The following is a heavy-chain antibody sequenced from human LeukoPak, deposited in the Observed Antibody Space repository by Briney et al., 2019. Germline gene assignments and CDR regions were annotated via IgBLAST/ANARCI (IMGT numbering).Heavy chain of an antibody. V-gene: IGHV5-10-1*01. J-gene: IGHJ3*02. CDR1: GYSSTSYW. Sequence: GESLRISCKGFGYSSTSYWISWVRQMPGKGLEWMGRIDPSDSYTNYSPSFQGHVTISADKSISTAYLQWSSLKASDTAMYYCANGGYCGGDCSSTAFDIWGQGTMVTVSS. D-gene: IGHD2-21*02. CDR3: ANGGYCGGDCSSTAFDI. CDR2: IDPSDSYT.